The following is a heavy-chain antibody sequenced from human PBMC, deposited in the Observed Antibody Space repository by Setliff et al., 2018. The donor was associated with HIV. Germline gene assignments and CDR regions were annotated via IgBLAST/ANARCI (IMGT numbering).Heavy chain of an antibody. CDR1: GFTVSSVY. D-gene: IGHD3-3*01. CDR2: IYDDGST. J-gene: IGHJ4*02. CDR3: ASHLGFNFRSLDH. V-gene: IGHV3-53*01. Sequence: GGSLRLSCAASGFTVSSVYMRWVRQAPGKGLEWVSVIYDDGSTYYADSVKGRFTVSRDESKNTLYLQMNSLTVEDTAVYYCASHLGFNFRSLDHWGQGALVTVS.